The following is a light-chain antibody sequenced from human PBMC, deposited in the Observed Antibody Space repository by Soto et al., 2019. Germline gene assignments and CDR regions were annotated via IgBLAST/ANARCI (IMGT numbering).Light chain of an antibody. V-gene: IGLV2-14*03. CDR1: SSDVGGYNY. CDR2: DVS. Sequence: QSVLTQPASVSGSPGQSIAISCTGTSSDVGGYNYVSWYQQQPGKAPKLLIYDVSNWPSGVSDRFSGSKSGNTASLTISGLQAEDEADYYCSSYASSSTLVFGGGTKVTVL. J-gene: IGLJ3*02. CDR3: SSYASSSTLV.